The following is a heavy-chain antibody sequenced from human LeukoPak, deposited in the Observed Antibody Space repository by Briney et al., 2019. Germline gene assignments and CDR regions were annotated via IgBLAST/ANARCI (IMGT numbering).Heavy chain of an antibody. D-gene: IGHD2-21*02. J-gene: IGHJ3*02. CDR2: INAGNGNA. V-gene: IGHV1-3*01. CDR3: AKVIKDAYCGGDCFSAFDI. CDR1: GYTFTTYT. Sequence: ASVKVSCKASGYTFTTYTMHWVRQAPGQRLEWMGWINAGNGNAKYAQNFQGRVTITRDTSASTAYMELSSLRSEDTAVYYCAKVIKDAYCGGDCFSAFDIWGQGTMVTVSS.